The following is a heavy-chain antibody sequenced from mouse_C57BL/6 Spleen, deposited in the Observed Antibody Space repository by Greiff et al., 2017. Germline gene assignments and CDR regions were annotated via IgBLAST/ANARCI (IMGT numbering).Heavy chain of an antibody. CDR2: IHPSDSDT. Sequence: QVQLQQPGAELVKPGASVKVSCKASGYTFTSYWMHWVKQRPGQGLEWIGRIHPSDSDTNYNQKFKGKATLTVDKSSSTAYMQLSSLTSEDSAVYYCAIYGYDYDVAWFAYWGQGTLVTVSA. CDR1: GYTFTSYW. V-gene: IGHV1-74*01. J-gene: IGHJ3*01. D-gene: IGHD2-4*01. CDR3: AIYGYDYDVAWFAY.